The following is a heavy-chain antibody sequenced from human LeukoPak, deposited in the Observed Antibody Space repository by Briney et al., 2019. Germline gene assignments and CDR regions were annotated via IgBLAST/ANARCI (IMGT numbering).Heavy chain of an antibody. J-gene: IGHJ4*02. D-gene: IGHD6-13*01. CDR2: IYPGDSDT. Sequence: GESLKISCKGSGYSFTSYWIGWVRQMPGKGLEWMGIIYPGDSDTRYSPSFQGQVTISADKSISTAYLEWSSLKASDTAMYYCARRHSSWDLNFDYWGQGTLVTVSS. CDR3: ARRHSSWDLNFDY. CDR1: GYSFTSYW. V-gene: IGHV5-51*01.